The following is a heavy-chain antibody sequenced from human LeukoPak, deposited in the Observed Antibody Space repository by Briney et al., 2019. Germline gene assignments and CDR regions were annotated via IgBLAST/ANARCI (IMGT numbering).Heavy chain of an antibody. J-gene: IGHJ5*02. V-gene: IGHV3-11*01. CDR2: ISSSGSTI. Sequence: GGSLRLSCAASGFTFSDYYMSWIRQAPGKRLEWVSYISSSGSTIYYADSVKGRFTISRDNAKNSLYLQMNSLRAEDTAVYYCARVPYLPRPYDSSGYYYAWGQGTLVTVSS. CDR3: ARVPYLPRPYDSSGYYYA. D-gene: IGHD3-22*01. CDR1: GFTFSDYY.